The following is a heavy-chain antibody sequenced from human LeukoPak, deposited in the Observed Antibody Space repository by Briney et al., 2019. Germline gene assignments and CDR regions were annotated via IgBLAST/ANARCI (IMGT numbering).Heavy chain of an antibody. CDR1: GYTFTGYY. CDR2: ISAYNGNT. D-gene: IGHD6-13*01. CDR3: ARVYGGAAAVINFDY. J-gene: IGHJ4*02. V-gene: IGHV1-18*04. Sequence: GASVKVSCKASGYTFTGYYLHWVRQAPGQGLDWMGWISAYNGNTNYAQKFQGRVTMTTDTSTSTAYMELGSLRSDDTALYYCARVYGGAAAVINFDYWGQGTLVTVSS.